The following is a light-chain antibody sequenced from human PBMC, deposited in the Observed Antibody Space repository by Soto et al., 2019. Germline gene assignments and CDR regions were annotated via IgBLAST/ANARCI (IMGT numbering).Light chain of an antibody. CDR1: QSVSSSY. CDR2: GAS. J-gene: IGKJ5*01. CDR3: QQYGSSPPIT. V-gene: IGKV3-20*01. Sequence: EIVMTQSPATLSVSPGERATLSCRASQSVSSSYLAWYQQKPGQAPRLLIYGASSRATGIPDRFSGGGSGTDFTLTISRLEPEDFAVYYCQQYGSSPPITFGQGTRLEIK.